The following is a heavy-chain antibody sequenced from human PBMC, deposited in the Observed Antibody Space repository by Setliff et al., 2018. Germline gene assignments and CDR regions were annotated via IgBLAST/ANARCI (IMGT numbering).Heavy chain of an antibody. D-gene: IGHD3-3*01. V-gene: IGHV2-5*01. Sequence: ESAPTLVNPTQTLTLTCTFSGFSLSTSGVGVGWIRQPPGKALEWLALIYWNDDKRYSPSLKSRFTITKDTSKNQVVLTMTNMDPVDTATYYRAHSRYDFWSGYYVMDVWGKGTTVTVSS. CDR1: GFSLSTSGVG. CDR2: IYWNDDK. J-gene: IGHJ6*03. CDR3: AHSRYDFWSGYYVMDV.